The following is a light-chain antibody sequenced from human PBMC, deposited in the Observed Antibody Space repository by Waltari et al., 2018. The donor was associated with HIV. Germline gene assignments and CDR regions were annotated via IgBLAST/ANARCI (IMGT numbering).Light chain of an antibody. CDR2: GAS. Sequence: ETVLTQSPGTLSLSPGEGATLSCRASQSIRGIFLAWYQQKPDQAPRLLIYGASNRATGISDRFTGSGSGTDFTLTITRLEPEDSAVYYCQQYGRSPLTFGGGTKVAIK. CDR1: QSIRGIF. CDR3: QQYGRSPLT. V-gene: IGKV3-20*01. J-gene: IGKJ4*01.